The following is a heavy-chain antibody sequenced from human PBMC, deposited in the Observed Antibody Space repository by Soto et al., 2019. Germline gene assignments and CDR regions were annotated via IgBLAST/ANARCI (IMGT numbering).Heavy chain of an antibody. CDR3: ARVENYYDSSGYRNWFDP. CDR1: GYTFTSYG. D-gene: IGHD3-22*01. V-gene: IGHV1-18*01. CDR2: ISAYNGNT. J-gene: IGHJ5*02. Sequence: ASVKVSCKASGYTFTSYGISWVRQAPGQGLEWTGWISAYNGNTNYAQKLQGRVTMTTDTSTSTAYMELRSLRSDDTAVYYCARVENYYDSSGYRNWFDPWGQGTLVTVSS.